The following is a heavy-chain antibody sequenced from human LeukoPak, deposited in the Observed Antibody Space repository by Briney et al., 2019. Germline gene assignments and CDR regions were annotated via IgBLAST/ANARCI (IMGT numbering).Heavy chain of an antibody. CDR1: GGSISSSSYY. CDR3: ARSWHYYDSSAYSHYFDY. D-gene: IGHD3-22*01. V-gene: IGHV4-39*07. J-gene: IGHJ4*02. CDR2: IYYSGST. Sequence: PSETLSLTCTVSGGSISSSSYYWGWIRQPPGKGLEWIGSIYYSGSTYYNPSLKSRVTISVDTSKNQFSLYLSSVTAADTAVYYCARSWHYYDSSAYSHYFDYWGQGAQVTVSS.